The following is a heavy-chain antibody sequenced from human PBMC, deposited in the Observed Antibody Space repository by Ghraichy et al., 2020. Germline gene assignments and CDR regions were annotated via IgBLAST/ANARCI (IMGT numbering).Heavy chain of an antibody. J-gene: IGHJ4*02. V-gene: IGHV4-31*01. CDR3: ARDSNTVTTSSFDY. CDR2: IYYSGSN. D-gene: IGHD4-11*01. CDR1: GGSISSGGYY. Sequence: SETLSLTCTVSGGSISSGGYYWSWIRQHQGQGLVWIGYIYYSGSNYYNLSLKIPVTISVDTSKNQFSLKLSSVTAADAAVYYCARDSNTVTTSSFDYWGQGTLVTVSS.